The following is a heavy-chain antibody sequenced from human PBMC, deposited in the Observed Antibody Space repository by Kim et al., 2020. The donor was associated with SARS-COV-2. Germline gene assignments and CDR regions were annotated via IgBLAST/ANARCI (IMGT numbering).Heavy chain of an antibody. J-gene: IGHJ4*02. V-gene: IGHV3-30*13. D-gene: IGHD3-10*01. CDR3: AKRAILRGVDHDY. Sequence: DPVQARFTISRESSNDRLYLRMDSLRADDTAVYYCAKRAILRGVDHDYWGQGTLVTVSS.